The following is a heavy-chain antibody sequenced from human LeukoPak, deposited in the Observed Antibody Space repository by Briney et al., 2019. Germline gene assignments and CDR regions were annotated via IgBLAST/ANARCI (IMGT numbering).Heavy chain of an antibody. J-gene: IGHJ4*02. CDR2: ISHSDGTT. CDR3: AKVRVASYYFDY. CDR1: GFTFAKYA. V-gene: IGHV3-23*01. D-gene: IGHD2-15*01. Sequence: PGGSLRLSCAASGFTFAKYAMSWVRQAPGKGLEWVSTISHSDGTTYYTDSVKGRFTISRDNSKNTLSLQMNSLRAEDTAVYYCAKVRVASYYFDYWGQGALVTVSS.